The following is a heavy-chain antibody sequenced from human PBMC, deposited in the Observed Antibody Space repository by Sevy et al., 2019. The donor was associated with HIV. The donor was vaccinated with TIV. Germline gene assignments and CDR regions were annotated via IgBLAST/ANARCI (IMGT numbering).Heavy chain of an antibody. V-gene: IGHV4-31*03. CDR3: ARDHGYSNGWFPYYYYYGMDV. D-gene: IGHD6-19*01. CDR1: GGSISSHSYY. Sequence: SETLSLTCSVSGGSISSHSYYWTWIRQHPGKGLEWIGYIHYSGRTYYNPSLKSRVTISLVTSKNHFSLSLRSVTAADTAVYYCARDHGYSNGWFPYYYYYGMDVWGPGTTVTVSS. CDR2: IHYSGRT. J-gene: IGHJ6*02.